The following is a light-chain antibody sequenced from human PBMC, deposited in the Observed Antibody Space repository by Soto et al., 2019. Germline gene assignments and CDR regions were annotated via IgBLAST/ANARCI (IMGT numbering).Light chain of an antibody. CDR2: DAS. J-gene: IGKJ1*01. CDR1: QSISSW. CDR3: QQAHDFPWT. Sequence: DIQMTQSPSTLSASVGDRVTIACVASQSISSWVSWYQQKPGKAPKLLIDDASSLQSGVPSRVSGSGSGTECTRTISGLQPDDVATYYCQQAHDFPWTFGQGTKVDIK. V-gene: IGKV1-5*01.